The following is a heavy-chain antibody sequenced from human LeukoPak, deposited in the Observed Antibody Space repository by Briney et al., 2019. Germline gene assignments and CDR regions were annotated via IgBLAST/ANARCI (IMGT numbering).Heavy chain of an antibody. CDR1: GFTSRNYG. CDR3: ARDYCSTSFCYDN. V-gene: IGHV3-33*01. CDR2: IWYDGSKR. D-gene: IGHD2-2*01. Sequence: GGSLSLPCAPPGFTSRNYGMPWVRQSPNKGLNWVAAIWYDGSKRLYADSVKGRFTISRDDSENALYLQMNSLRAEDTALYYCARDYCSTSFCYDNWGQGTLVTVSS. J-gene: IGHJ4*02.